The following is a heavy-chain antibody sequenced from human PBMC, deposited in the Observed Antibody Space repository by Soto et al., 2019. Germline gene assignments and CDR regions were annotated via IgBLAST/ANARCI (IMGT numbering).Heavy chain of an antibody. Sequence: QVQLVESGGGVVQPGGSLRLSCAASGFTFSSFGIHWVRQAPGKGLEWVAVISYDGIDKNYGDSVKGRFTISRENSKNWVNRQMTGLRAEHSAVYYCAKEVREIATIRPDYWCQGVLVTVSS. V-gene: IGHV3-30*13. CDR2: ISYDGIDK. CDR1: GFTFSSFG. CDR3: AKEVREIATIRPDY. J-gene: IGHJ4*02. D-gene: IGHD2-21*01.